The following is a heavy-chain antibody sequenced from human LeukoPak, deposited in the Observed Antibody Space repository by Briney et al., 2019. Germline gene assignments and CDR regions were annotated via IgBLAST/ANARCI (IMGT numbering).Heavy chain of an antibody. CDR2: IYYTGRA. CDR3: ARFGVDYDLDV. V-gene: IGHV4-59*01. J-gene: IGHJ6*02. CDR1: GGSISGYY. Sequence: SETLSLTCTVSGGSISGYYWTWIRQPPGKGLEWIGQIYYTGRADYNPSLKSRITTSVDTSKNQISLRLSSVTAADTAIYYCARFGVDYDLDVWGQGTTVTVSS. D-gene: IGHD3-16*01.